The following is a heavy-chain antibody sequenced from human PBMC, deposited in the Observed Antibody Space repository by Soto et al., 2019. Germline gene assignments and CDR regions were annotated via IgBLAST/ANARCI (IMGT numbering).Heavy chain of an antibody. V-gene: IGHV4-30-2*01. CDR1: GGSISSGGYS. J-gene: IGHJ5*02. CDR3: ARGYSGYDPSWFDP. D-gene: IGHD5-12*01. CDR2: IYHSGST. Sequence: TLSLTCTVSGGSISSGGYSWSWIRQPPGKGLEWIGYIYHSGSTYYNPSLKSRVTISVDRSKNQFSLKLSSVTAADTAVYYCARGYSGYDPSWFDPWGQGTLVTVSS.